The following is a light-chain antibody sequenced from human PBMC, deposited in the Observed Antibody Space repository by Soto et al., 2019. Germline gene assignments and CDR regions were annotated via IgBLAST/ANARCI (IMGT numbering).Light chain of an antibody. CDR3: ASYTSSSTSVI. Sequence: QPASVSGSPGQSITISCTGTSSDVGGYNYVSWYQQHPGKAPKLMIYEVSNRPSGVSNRFSGSKSGNTASLTISGLQAEDEADYYCASYTSSSTSVIFGRGTKLTVL. CDR1: SSDVGGYNY. V-gene: IGLV2-14*01. J-gene: IGLJ2*01. CDR2: EVS.